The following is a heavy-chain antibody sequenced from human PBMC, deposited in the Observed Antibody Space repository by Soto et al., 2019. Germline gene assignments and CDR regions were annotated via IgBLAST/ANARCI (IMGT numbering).Heavy chain of an antibody. Sequence: SETLSLTCTVSTDSSSFTNSYWGWIRQPPGKGLQWIGSSSYNGGTFYIPSLKGRVVISFDTSKKQSSLQVTSVTAADTAVYFCARHRIEVVWRGFDFWGQGSPVTVSS. D-gene: IGHD3-10*01. CDR2: SSYNGGT. J-gene: IGHJ4*02. V-gene: IGHV4-39*01. CDR1: TDSSSFTNSY. CDR3: ARHRIEVVWRGFDF.